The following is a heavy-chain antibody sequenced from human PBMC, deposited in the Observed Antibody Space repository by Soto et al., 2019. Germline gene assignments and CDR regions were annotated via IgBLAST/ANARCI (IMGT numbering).Heavy chain of an antibody. CDR3: ARDWFGIDY. J-gene: IGHJ4*02. CDR1: GYTFTSYG. CDR2: INPYNGNT. V-gene: IGHV1-18*01. Sequence: QVQLVQSGAEVKKPGASVKVSCKASGYTFTSYGISWVRQAPGQGLEWMGWINPYNGNTNYAQKLQGRVIMTTDTSTITASMVRRSLRSADTAVYYCARDWFGIDYWGQGTLVTVSS. D-gene: IGHD3-16*01.